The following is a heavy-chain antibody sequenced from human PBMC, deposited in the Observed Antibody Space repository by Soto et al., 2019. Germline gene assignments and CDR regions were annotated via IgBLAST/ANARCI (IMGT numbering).Heavy chain of an antibody. CDR1: QFTFSSFA. D-gene: IGHD1-26*01. J-gene: IGHJ3*01. CDR2: ISGTGSNS. Sequence: ETQLLESGGGLVQPGGSLRLSCAASQFTFSSFAMSWVRQTPGKGLEWVSAISGTGSNSYYADSVKGRFTILRDNSKDTLYLQMNSLRAEDTAVYYCLRDGWDGGSEPIHRPSRAFDVWGQGTVVTVSS. CDR3: LRDGWDGGSEPIHRPSRAFDV. V-gene: IGHV3-23*01.